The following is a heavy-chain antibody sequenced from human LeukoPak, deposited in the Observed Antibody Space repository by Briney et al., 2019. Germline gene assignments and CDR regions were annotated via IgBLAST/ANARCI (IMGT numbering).Heavy chain of an antibody. CDR3: ARDYYDSSGYYHFDY. J-gene: IGHJ4*02. V-gene: IGHV4-59*01. CDR2: IYNSAST. CDR1: GGSISSSY. Sequence: PSETLSLTCTVSGGSISSSYWNWIRQPPGRGLEWIGHIYNSASTNYNPSLKSRVTISVDTFKNQLSLKLSSVTAADTAVYYCARDYYDSSGYYHFDYWGQGTLVTVSS. D-gene: IGHD3-22*01.